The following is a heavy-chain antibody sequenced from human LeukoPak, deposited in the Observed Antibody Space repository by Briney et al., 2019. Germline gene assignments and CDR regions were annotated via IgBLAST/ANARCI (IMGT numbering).Heavy chain of an antibody. J-gene: IGHJ5*02. D-gene: IGHD6-13*01. CDR3: SGDAPRVPAAGVLAS. CDR2: MYSRGDT. CDR1: GFTVSDNY. Sequence: PGGSLRLSCAASGFTVSDNYMSWVRQAPGKGLEWVSVMYSRGDTYYAASVKGRFTLSRDISKNTLYLQMNCLRTEATAMHYSSGDAPRVPAAGVLASWGQGTLVTVSS. V-gene: IGHV3-53*01.